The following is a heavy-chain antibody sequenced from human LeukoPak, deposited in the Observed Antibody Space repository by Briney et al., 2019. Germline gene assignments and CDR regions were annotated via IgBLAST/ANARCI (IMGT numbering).Heavy chain of an antibody. D-gene: IGHD3-10*01. Sequence: GGSLRLSCAASGFTFSDYWMSWVRQSPGRGLEWVANIKYDGSEYYYVDSVKGRFTISRDNAKNSLYLQMNSLRAEDTAVYSCARAPGSGSYPSTNIDYWGQGTLVTVSS. CDR3: ARAPGSGSYPSTNIDY. CDR2: IKYDGSEY. V-gene: IGHV3-7*04. J-gene: IGHJ4*02. CDR1: GFTFSDYW.